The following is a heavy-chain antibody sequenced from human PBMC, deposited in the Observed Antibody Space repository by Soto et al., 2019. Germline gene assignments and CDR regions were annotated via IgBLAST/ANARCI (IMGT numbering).Heavy chain of an antibody. Sequence: WASVKVSCKASGYTFTSYDINWVRQATGQGLEWMGWMNPNSGNTGYAQKFQGRVTMTRNTSISTAYMELSSLRSEDTAVYYCARGVNWNDDWFDPWGQGTLVTVSS. CDR2: MNPNSGNT. V-gene: IGHV1-8*01. D-gene: IGHD1-1*01. J-gene: IGHJ5*02. CDR1: GYTFTSYD. CDR3: ARGVNWNDDWFDP.